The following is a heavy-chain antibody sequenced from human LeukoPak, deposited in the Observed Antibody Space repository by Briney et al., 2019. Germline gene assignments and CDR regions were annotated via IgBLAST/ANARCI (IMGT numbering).Heavy chain of an antibody. CDR2: ISSSSSYI. V-gene: IGHV3-21*01. CDR1: GFTFSSYS. Sequence: GGSLRLSCAASGFTFSSYSMNWVRQAPGKGLEWVSSISSSSSYIYYADSVKGRFTISRDNAKNSLYLQMNSPRAEDTAVYYCARVGYSADAFDIWGQGTMVTASS. CDR3: ARVGYSADAFDI. D-gene: IGHD6-13*01. J-gene: IGHJ3*02.